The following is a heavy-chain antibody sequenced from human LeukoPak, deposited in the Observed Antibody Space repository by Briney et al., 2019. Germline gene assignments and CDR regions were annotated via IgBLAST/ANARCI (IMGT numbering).Heavy chain of an antibody. J-gene: IGHJ4*02. CDR1: GGSISSYY. CDR3: ARVGGRDDY. CDR2: IYYSGST. Sequence: SGTLSLTCTVSGGSISSYYWSWIRQPPGKGLEWIGYIYYSGSTNYNPSLKSRVTISVDTSKNQFSLKLSSVTAADTAVYYCARVGGRDDYWGQGTLVTVSS. V-gene: IGHV4-59*01. D-gene: IGHD6-25*01.